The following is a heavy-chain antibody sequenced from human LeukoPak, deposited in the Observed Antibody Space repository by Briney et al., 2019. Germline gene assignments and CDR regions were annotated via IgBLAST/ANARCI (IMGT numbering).Heavy chain of an antibody. J-gene: IGHJ6*03. V-gene: IGHV4-59*01. CDR2: IYYSGST. D-gene: IGHD3-3*01. CDR1: GGSISSYY. CDR3: ARVTENYDFWSGSLRGSYYYMDV. Sequence: SETLSLTCTVSGGSISSYYWSWIRQPQGKGLEWIGYIYYSGSTNYNPSLKSRVTISVDTSKNQFSLKLSSVTAADTAVYYCARVTENYDFWSGSLRGSYYYMDVWGKGTTVTVSS.